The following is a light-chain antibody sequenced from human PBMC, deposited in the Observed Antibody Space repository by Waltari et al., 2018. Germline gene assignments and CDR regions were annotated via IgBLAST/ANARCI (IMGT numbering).Light chain of an antibody. CDR2: EAN. V-gene: IGLV2-14*01. Sequence: QSALTQPASVSGSPGQSITISCTGTSSDVGAYNYVSWYQQHPVKAPKLMIYEANNRPSGVSIRFSGPKSGSTASRTISGLQAEDEADYYCSSYTSSNTLEVMFGGGTKLTVL. J-gene: IGLJ3*02. CDR3: SSYTSSNTLEVM. CDR1: SSDVGAYNY.